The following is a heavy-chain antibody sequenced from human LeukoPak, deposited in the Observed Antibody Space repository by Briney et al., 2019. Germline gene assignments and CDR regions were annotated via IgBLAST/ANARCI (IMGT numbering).Heavy chain of an antibody. D-gene: IGHD2-2*01. CDR1: GGSFSGYY. CDR2: INHSGST. Sequence: PSETLSLTCAVYGGSFSGYYWSWVRQPPGKGLEWIGEINHSGSTNYNPSLKSRVTISVDTSRNQSSLKLSSVTAADTAVYYCARAQKGRSGVVPVARNYYSGMDVWGQGTTVTVSS. J-gene: IGHJ6*02. V-gene: IGHV4-34*01. CDR3: ARAQKGRSGVVPVARNYYSGMDV.